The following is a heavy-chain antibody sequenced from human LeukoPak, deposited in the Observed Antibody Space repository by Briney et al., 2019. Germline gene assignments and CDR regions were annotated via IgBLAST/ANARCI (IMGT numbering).Heavy chain of an antibody. V-gene: IGHV3-74*01. Sequence: GGSLRLSCAASGFTFSVYWLHWVRQAPGKGLVWVSHVNSDGSSTRNADSVKGRFTISRDNAKNTLYLHMNTLRAEDTAVYYCARGAHYGMDVWGQGTTVTVSS. CDR1: GFTFSVYW. J-gene: IGHJ6*02. CDR2: VNSDGSST. CDR3: ARGAHYGMDV.